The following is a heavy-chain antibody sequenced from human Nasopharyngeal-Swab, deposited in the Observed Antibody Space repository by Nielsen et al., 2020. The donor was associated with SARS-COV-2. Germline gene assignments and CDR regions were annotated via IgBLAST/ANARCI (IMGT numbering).Heavy chain of an antibody. J-gene: IGHJ4*02. Sequence: SETLSLTCTVSGGSISSGGYYWSWIRQHPGKGLEWIGYIYYSGSTYYNPSLKSRVTISVDTSKNQFSLKLSSVTAADTAVYYCARTVDTAMVYYFHNWGQGTLVTVSS. CDR1: GGSISSGGYY. CDR2: IYYSGST. V-gene: IGHV4-31*03. CDR3: ARTVDTAMVYYFHN. D-gene: IGHD5-18*01.